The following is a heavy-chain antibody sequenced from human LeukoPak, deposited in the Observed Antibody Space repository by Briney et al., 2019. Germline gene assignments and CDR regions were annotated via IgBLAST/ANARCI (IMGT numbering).Heavy chain of an antibody. J-gene: IGHJ4*02. V-gene: IGHV3-11*01. Sequence: PSETLSLTCTVSGGSISSYYWSWIRQAPGKGLEWISYITNSGTTIYYADSVKGRFTISRDNAKNSLYLQMNSLRAEDTAVYYCAREGYYDSSGYGVGYWGQGTLVTVSS. D-gene: IGHD3-22*01. CDR2: ITNSGTTI. CDR1: GGSISSYY. CDR3: AREGYYDSSGYGVGY.